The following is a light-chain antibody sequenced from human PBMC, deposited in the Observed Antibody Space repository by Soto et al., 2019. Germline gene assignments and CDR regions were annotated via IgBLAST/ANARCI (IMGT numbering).Light chain of an antibody. CDR1: QRVSSY. CDR3: QQRST. V-gene: IGKV3-11*01. CDR2: DAS. Sequence: EIVLTQSPATLSLSPGERATLSCRASQRVSSYLAWYQQKPGQAPRLLIYDASNRATGIPARFSGSGSGTAFTLTLRSLEPEDFADYYCQQRSTFGGGTKVEIK. J-gene: IGKJ4*01.